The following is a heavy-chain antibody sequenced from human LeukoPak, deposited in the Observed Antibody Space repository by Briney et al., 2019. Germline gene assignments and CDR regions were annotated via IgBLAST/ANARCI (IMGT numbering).Heavy chain of an antibody. CDR1: GYTFTGYY. V-gene: IGHV1-2*02. CDR3: ARAYYDFWSGKNLDY. Sequence: GASVKVSCKASGYTFTGYYMHWVRQAPGQGLEWMGWINPNSGGTNYAQKFQGRVTMTRDTSISTAYMELSRLRSDDTAVYYCARAYYDFWSGKNLDYWGQGTLVTVSS. J-gene: IGHJ4*02. CDR2: INPNSGGT. D-gene: IGHD3-3*01.